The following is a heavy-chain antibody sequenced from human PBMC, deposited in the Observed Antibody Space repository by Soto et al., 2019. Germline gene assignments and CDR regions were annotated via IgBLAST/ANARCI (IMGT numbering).Heavy chain of an antibody. J-gene: IGHJ4*02. D-gene: IGHD1-26*01. CDR1: GFSVSSNY. CDR3: ARRYIVGVTGDY. CDR2: IYSGGTT. V-gene: IGHV3-53*02. Sequence: EVQLVETGGGMIQPGGSLRISCAVSGFSVSSNYMSWVRQAPGKGLEWVSLIYSGGTTSYADSVKGRFIISRDSSKNTLFLQMNSLRVEDTAVYYCARRYIVGVTGDYWGQGTLVTVSS.